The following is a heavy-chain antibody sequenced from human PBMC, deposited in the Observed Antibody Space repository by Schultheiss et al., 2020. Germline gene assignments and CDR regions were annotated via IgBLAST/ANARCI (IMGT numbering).Heavy chain of an antibody. J-gene: IGHJ6*02. CDR2: IIPIFGTA. Sequence: SVKVSCKASGGTFSSYAISWVRQAPGQGLEWMGGIIPIFGTANYAQKFQGRVTITADESTSTAYMELSSLRSEDTAVYYCAREEAVAGTSSKSHYYYYGMDVWGQGTTVTVSS. V-gene: IGHV1-69*13. CDR3: AREEAVAGTSSKSHYYYYGMDV. D-gene: IGHD6-19*01. CDR1: GGTFSSYA.